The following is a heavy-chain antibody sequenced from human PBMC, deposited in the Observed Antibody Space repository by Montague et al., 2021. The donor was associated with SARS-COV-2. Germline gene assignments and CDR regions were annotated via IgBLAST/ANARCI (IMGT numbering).Heavy chain of an antibody. CDR1: GGSISPYY. CDR3: ARVSLAAAATRSDY. V-gene: IGHV4-59*01. Sequence: SETLSLTCTVSGGSISPYYWSWIRQPPGKGLEWIGNIYYTGSTNYNSSLKSRLTISVDTSENQFSLKVTSATAADTAVYYCARVSLAAAATRSDYWGQGTLVTVSS. J-gene: IGHJ4*02. CDR2: IYYTGST. D-gene: IGHD6-13*01.